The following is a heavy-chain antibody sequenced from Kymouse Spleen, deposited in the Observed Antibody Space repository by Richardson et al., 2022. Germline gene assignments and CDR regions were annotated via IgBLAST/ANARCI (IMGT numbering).Heavy chain of an antibody. CDR3: ARNDILTGYYPYYYYGMDV. V-gene: IGHV3-33*01. Sequence: QVQLVESGGGVVQPGRSLRLSCAASGFTFSSYGMHWVRQAPGKGLEWVAVIWYDGSNKYYADSVKGRFTISRDNSKNTLYLQMNSLRAEDTAVYYCARNDILTGYYPYYYYGMDVWGQGTTVTVSS. J-gene: IGHJ6*02. CDR1: GFTFSSYG. CDR2: IWYDGSNK. D-gene: IGHD3-9*01.